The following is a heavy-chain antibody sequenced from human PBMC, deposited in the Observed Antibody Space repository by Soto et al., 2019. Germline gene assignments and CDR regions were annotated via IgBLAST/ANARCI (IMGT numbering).Heavy chain of an antibody. CDR1: GFTFSSYA. D-gene: IGHD3-10*01. CDR2: ISFGGDNK. Sequence: GGSLRLSCAASGFTFSSYAMHWVRQAPGKGLEWVAVISFGGDNKYYADSVKGRFTISRDNSRNMLYLQMNSLRAEDTAVYYCARDRGYDAHDYYYNTMDVWGQGTTVTVSS. CDR3: ARDRGYDAHDYYYNTMDV. J-gene: IGHJ6*02. V-gene: IGHV3-30-3*01.